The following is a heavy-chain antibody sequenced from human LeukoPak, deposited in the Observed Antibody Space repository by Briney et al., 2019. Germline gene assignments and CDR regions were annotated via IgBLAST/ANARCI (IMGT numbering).Heavy chain of an antibody. CDR1: GGSITSAGYS. CDR3: ARGYCTSTSCSENRYYFDS. D-gene: IGHD2-2*01. V-gene: IGHV4-61*02. J-gene: IGHJ4*02. Sequence: SETLSLTRTVSGGSITSAGYSWGWIRQPAGKGLEWIGRIYSSGSTNSNPSLKSRVTISVDTSKNQFSLKLSSVTAADTAVYYCARGYCTSTSCSENRYYFDSWGQGTLVTVSS. CDR2: IYSSGST.